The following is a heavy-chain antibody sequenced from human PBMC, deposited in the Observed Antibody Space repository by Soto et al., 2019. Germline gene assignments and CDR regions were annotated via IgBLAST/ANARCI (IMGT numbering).Heavy chain of an antibody. CDR3: ARDGTIFGVVIQGDY. CDR2: ISSSSSTI. J-gene: IGHJ4*02. V-gene: IGHV3-21*01. CDR1: GFTFSSYN. D-gene: IGHD3-3*01. Sequence: EVQLVESGGGLVKPGGSLRLSCAASGFTFSSYNMNWVRQAPGKGLECVSSISSSSSTIYYADSVKGRFTISRDNAKNSLYLQMNSLRDEDTAVYYCARDGTIFGVVIQGDYWGQGTLVTVSS.